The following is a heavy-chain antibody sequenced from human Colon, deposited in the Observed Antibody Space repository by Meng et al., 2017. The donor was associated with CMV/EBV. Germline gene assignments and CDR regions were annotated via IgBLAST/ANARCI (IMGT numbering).Heavy chain of an antibody. CDR3: ARDGIRGVFFFDY. CDR2: IDANSGGT. V-gene: IGHV1-2*02. Sequence: QLGHVGAQLKEPGAPVKVSCKPSGFTFTGHYMHWVRQAPGQGLEWMGWIDANSGGTNYAQKFQGRLTMTRDTSISTVYMELNRLRSDDTAVYFCARDGIRGVFFFDYWGQGTLVTVSS. CDR1: GFTFTGHY. D-gene: IGHD1-14*01. J-gene: IGHJ4*02.